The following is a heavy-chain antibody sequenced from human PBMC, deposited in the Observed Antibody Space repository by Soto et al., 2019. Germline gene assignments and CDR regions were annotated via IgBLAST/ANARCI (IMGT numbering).Heavy chain of an antibody. J-gene: IGHJ6*03. Sequence: SETLSLTCAVYGGSFSGYYWSWIRQPPGKGLEWIGEINHSGSTNYNPSLKSRVTISVDTSKNQFSLKLSSVTAADTAVYYCARWPRYCSSTSCPYYYYMDFSGKGTTVTVSS. CDR3: ARWPRYCSSTSCPYYYYMDF. CDR1: GGSFSGYY. CDR2: INHSGST. D-gene: IGHD2-2*01. V-gene: IGHV4-34*01.